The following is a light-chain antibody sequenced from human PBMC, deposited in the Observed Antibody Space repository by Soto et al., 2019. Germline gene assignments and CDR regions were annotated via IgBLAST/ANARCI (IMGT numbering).Light chain of an antibody. Sequence: QSVLPQPPSASGTPGERVTISCSGSSSNIGSNSVYWYQQLPGTAPKLLIFKNSQRPSGVPDRFSGSKSGTSASLAVSGLRSGDEADYYCAAWDDRLRGFLFGPGTKVTVL. J-gene: IGLJ1*01. V-gene: IGLV1-47*01. CDR3: AAWDDRLRGFL. CDR2: KNS. CDR1: SSNIGSNS.